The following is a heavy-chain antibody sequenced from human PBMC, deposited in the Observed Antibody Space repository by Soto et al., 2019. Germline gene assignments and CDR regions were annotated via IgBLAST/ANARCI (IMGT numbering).Heavy chain of an antibody. J-gene: IGHJ6*02. CDR1: GFTFSSYG. D-gene: IGHD2-2*01. Sequence: LSLSCASSGFTFSSYGMHWVRQAPVKWLEWVSAISGTGGSTYYADSVKGRSTISRDNSKNTLYLQMNSLRAEDTAVYYCAKAYCSSTSCYYYGMDVWGQGTTVTVCS. CDR3: AKAYCSSTSCYYYGMDV. V-gene: IGHV3-23*01. CDR2: ISGTGGST.